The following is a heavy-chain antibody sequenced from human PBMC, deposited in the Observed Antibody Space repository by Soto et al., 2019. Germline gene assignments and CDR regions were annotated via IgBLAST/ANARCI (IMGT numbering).Heavy chain of an antibody. D-gene: IGHD6-13*01. CDR1: GGSISSYY. J-gene: IGHJ4*02. V-gene: IGHV4-59*01. CDR3: ALAAAATGLFDY. CDR2: IYYSGST. Sequence: SETLSLTCTVSGGSISSYYWSWIRQPPGKGLEWIGYIYYSGSTNYNPSLKSRVTISVDTSKNQFSLKLSSVTAADTAVYYCALAAAATGLFDYRGQRTLVTVSS.